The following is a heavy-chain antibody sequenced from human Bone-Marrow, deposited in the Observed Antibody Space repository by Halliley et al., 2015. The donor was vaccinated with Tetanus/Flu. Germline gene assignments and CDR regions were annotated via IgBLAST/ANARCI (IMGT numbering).Heavy chain of an antibody. CDR1: GFIFSSYA. D-gene: IGHD2-2*01. V-gene: IGHV3-23*01. J-gene: IGHJ5*01. CDR2: ITGSGVRT. CDR3: AKCHSTSCFGEARFDS. Sequence: SLRLSCAASGFIFSSYAMTWVRQAPGKGLEWVSEITGSGVRTYYTDSVKGRFTISRDTSKNTLYLQMKSLRAEDTALYYCAKCHSTSCFGEARFDSWGQGTLVTVSS.